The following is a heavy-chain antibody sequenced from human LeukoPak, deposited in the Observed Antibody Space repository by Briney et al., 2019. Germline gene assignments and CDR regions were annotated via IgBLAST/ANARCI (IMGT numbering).Heavy chain of an antibody. V-gene: IGHV1-2*06. CDR2: INFNNGGT. J-gene: IGHJ4*02. CDR1: GDTFSDYY. Sequence: ASVKVSCKASGDTFSDYYLHWVRQAPGQGLEWMGRINFNNGGTNYAQNFQGRVTMTRDPSINTAYMELPGLASDDTAVYYCARLGRRSSSFYFDYWGQGTLVTVSS. CDR3: ARLGRRSSSFYFDY. D-gene: IGHD6-6*01.